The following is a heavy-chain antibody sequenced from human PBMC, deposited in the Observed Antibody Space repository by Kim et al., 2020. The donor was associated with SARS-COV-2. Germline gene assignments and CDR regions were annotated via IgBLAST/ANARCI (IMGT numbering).Heavy chain of an antibody. V-gene: IGHV4-39*01. J-gene: IGHJ5*02. Sequence: TLSLTCTVSGGSISSSSYYWGWIRQPPGKGLEWIGSIYYSGSTYYNPSLKSRVTISVDTSKNQFSLKLSSVTAADTAVYYCARHRFSSSWSHNWFDPWGQGTLVTVSS. CDR3: ARHRFSSSWSHNWFDP. D-gene: IGHD6-13*01. CDR1: GGSISSSSYY. CDR2: IYYSGST.